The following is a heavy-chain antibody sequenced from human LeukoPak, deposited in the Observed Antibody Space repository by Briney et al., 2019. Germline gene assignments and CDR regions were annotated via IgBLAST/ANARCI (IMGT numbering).Heavy chain of an antibody. V-gene: IGHV1-18*01. CDR1: GYTFTSYG. J-gene: IGHJ3*02. D-gene: IGHD3-22*01. CDR2: ISAYNGNT. CDR3: ARGYYYDSSGYSDAFDI. Sequence: ASVTVSCKASGYTFTSYGISWVRQAPGQGLEWMGWISAYNGNTNYAQKLQGRVTMATDTSTSTAYMELRSLRSDDTAVYYCARGYYYDSSGYSDAFDIWGQGTMVTVSS.